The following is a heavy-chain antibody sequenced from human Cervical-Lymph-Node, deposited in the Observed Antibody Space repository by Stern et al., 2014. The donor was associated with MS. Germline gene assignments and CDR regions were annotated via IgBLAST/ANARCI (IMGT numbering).Heavy chain of an antibody. CDR1: GGSVSSGSYY. V-gene: IGHV4-61*01. CDR3: ARVLSDSSNSLHYYYYDMDV. CDR2: IYYSGSS. Sequence: QLQLQESGPGLVKPSETLSLTCTVSGGSVSSGSYYWSWIRQSPGKGLEWIGYIYYSGSSNYNPSLTSRVTISLDTSKNQFSLNLSSVTAADTAVYYCARVLSDSSNSLHYYYYDMDVWGQGTTVTVSS. D-gene: IGHD3-22*01. J-gene: IGHJ6*02.